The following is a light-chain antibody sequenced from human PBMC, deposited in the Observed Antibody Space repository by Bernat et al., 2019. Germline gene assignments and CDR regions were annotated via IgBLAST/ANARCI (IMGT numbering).Light chain of an antibody. CDR3: CAHAGSVTWV. J-gene: IGLJ3*02. Sequence: QSALTQPRSVSGSPGQSVTISCTGTSSDVGGYKYVSSYQHQPGEAPKLMIFDVIKRPSGVPDRFSGAKAGNTASRTISGLQADDEAAYYCCAHAGSVTWVVGGGTKLTVL. CDR1: SSDVGGYKY. V-gene: IGLV2-11*01. CDR2: DVI.